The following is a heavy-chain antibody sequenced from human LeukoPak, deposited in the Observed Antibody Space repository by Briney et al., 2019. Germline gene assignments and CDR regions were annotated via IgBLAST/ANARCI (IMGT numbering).Heavy chain of an antibody. Sequence: GGSLRLSCAASGFTFTNFAMNWVRQAPGKGLEWVSAISGSADSPYYADSVKGRFTISRDNSKNTLYLQMNSLRAEDTAVYYCAKAMATVTSYFDYWGQGTLVTVSS. CDR1: GFTFTNFA. CDR2: ISGSADSP. D-gene: IGHD4-17*01. CDR3: AKAMATVTSYFDY. V-gene: IGHV3-23*01. J-gene: IGHJ4*02.